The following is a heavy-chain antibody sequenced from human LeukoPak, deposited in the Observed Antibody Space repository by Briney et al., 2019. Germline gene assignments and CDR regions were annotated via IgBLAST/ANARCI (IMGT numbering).Heavy chain of an antibody. D-gene: IGHD6-19*01. CDR3: ARGGDRGSSGWFYYYYYMDV. J-gene: IGHJ6*03. V-gene: IGHV1-8*03. CDR2: MNPNSGNT. Sequence: ASVKVSCKASGYTFTSYDINWVRQATGQGLEWMGWMNPNSGNTGYAQKFQGRVTITRNTSISTAYMELSSLRSEDTAVYYCARGGDRGSSGWFYYYYYMDVWGKGTTVTXSS. CDR1: GYTFTSYD.